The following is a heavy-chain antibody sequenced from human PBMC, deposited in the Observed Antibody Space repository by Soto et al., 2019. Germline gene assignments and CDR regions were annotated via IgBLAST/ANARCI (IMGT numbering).Heavy chain of an antibody. Sequence: QVQLVESGGGVVQPGRSLRLSCAASGFTFSNYGMHWVRQAPGKGLEWVAVIWYDGNNKYYADSVKGRFTISRDNSKNTLYLQMNSLRAEDTAVYYCAGGRVNGGYFDLWGRGTLVTVSS. CDR2: IWYDGNNK. CDR3: AGGRVNGGYFDL. CDR1: GFTFSNYG. J-gene: IGHJ2*01. D-gene: IGHD2-8*01. V-gene: IGHV3-33*01.